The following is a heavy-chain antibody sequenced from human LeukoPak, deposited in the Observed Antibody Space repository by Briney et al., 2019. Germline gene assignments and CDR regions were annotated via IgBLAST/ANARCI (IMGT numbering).Heavy chain of an antibody. CDR2: INPNSGDT. CDR3: ARGRWNDAFDI. V-gene: IGHV1-2*02. CDR1: GYTFTGYY. D-gene: IGHD4-23*01. J-gene: IGHJ3*02. Sequence: ASVKVSCKASGYTFTGYYMHWVRQAPGQGLEWMGWINPNSGDTNYAEKFQGRVTMTRDTSISTAYMELRRLRSDDTAVYYCARGRWNDAFDIWGQGTMVTVSS.